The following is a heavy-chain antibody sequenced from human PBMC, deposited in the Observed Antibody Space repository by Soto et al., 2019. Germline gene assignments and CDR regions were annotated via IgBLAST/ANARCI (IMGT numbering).Heavy chain of an antibody. CDR3: ARGPNIRTYDY. CDR2: INYGGTT. V-gene: IGHV4-34*01. Sequence: SETLSLTCTVSGGSISGYYWAWVRQPPGKGLEWIGEINYGGTTSSNPSLNSRVTTSVDKSKNQFSLKLSSVTAADTAVYYCARGPNIRTYDYWGQGTLVTVSS. J-gene: IGHJ4*02. CDR1: GGSISGYY.